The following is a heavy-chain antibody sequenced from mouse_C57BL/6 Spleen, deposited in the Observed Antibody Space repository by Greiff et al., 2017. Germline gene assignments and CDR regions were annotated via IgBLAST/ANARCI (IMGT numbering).Heavy chain of an antibody. Sequence: EVQLVESGGGLVQPGGSLKLSCAASGFTFSDYYMYWVRQTPEKRLEWVAYISNGGGSTYYPDTVKGRFTISRDNAKNTLYLQMSRLKSEDTAMYYCARKSTRSLYAMDYWGQGTSVTVSS. CDR1: GFTFSDYY. V-gene: IGHV5-12*01. CDR2: ISNGGGST. D-gene: IGHD6-1*01. CDR3: ARKSTRSLYAMDY. J-gene: IGHJ4*01.